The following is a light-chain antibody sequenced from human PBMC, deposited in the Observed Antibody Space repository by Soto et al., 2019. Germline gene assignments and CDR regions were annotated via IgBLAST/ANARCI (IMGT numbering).Light chain of an antibody. V-gene: IGKV3-20*01. CDR3: QQYGNSPRIT. J-gene: IGKJ3*01. CDR2: DAS. CDR1: QSVSRNY. Sequence: EIVLTQSPCTLSLSPGERATLSCRASQSVSRNYLAWYQQKPGQAPRLLIYDASTRATGIPDRFSGSGSGTDFTLTISRLEPEDFAVYYCQQYGNSPRITFGPGTKVDIK.